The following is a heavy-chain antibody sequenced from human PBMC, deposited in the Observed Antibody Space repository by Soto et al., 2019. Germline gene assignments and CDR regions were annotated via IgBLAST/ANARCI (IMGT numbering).Heavy chain of an antibody. CDR1: GGSISSSSYY. Sequence: PSETLSLTCTVSGGSISSSSYYWGWIRQPPGKGLEWIGSIYYSGSTYYNPSLKSRVTISVDTSKNQFSLKLSSVTAADTAVYYCASPTERMTIFGVVIHDYFDYWGQGTLVTVSS. J-gene: IGHJ4*02. CDR2: IYYSGST. D-gene: IGHD3-3*01. CDR3: ASPTERMTIFGVVIHDYFDY. V-gene: IGHV4-39*01.